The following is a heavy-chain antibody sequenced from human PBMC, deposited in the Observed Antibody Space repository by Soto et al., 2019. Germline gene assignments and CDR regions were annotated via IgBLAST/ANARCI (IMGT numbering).Heavy chain of an antibody. CDR2: ISGSGGST. D-gene: IGHD3-9*01. CDR1: GFTFSSYA. CDR3: AKSPLGSSYDILPGYYYYFDY. V-gene: IGHV3-23*01. Sequence: GGSLRLSCAASGFTFSSYAMSWVRQAPGKGLEWVSAISGSGGSTYYADSVKGRFTISRDNSKNTLYLQMNSLRAEDTAVYYCAKSPLGSSYDILPGYYYYFDYWGQGTLVTVSS. J-gene: IGHJ4*02.